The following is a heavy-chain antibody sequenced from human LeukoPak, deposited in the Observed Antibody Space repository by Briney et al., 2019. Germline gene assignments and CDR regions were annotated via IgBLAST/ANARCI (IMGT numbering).Heavy chain of an antibody. CDR3: ANSRDSSGYYYFDY. CDR2: IIPIFGTA. D-gene: IGHD3-22*01. Sequence: ASVKVSCKASGGTFSSYAISWVRQAPGQGLEWMGGIIPIFGTANYAQKFQGRVTITTDESTSTAYMELSSLGSEDTAVYYCANSRDSSGYYYFDYWGQGTLVTVSS. V-gene: IGHV1-69*05. J-gene: IGHJ4*02. CDR1: GGTFSSYA.